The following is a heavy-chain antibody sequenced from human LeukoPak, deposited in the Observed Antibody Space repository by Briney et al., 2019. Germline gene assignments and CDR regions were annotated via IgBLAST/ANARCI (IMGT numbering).Heavy chain of an antibody. CDR1: GGSISSYY. D-gene: IGHD5-18*01. Sequence: KPSETLSLTCTVSGGSISSYYWSWIRQPPGKGLEWIGYIYYSGSTNYNPSLKSRVTISVETSKNQFSLKLSSVTAADTAVYYCARVFYSYGCDYWGQGTLVTVSS. CDR2: IYYSGST. CDR3: ARVFYSYGCDY. V-gene: IGHV4-59*01. J-gene: IGHJ4*02.